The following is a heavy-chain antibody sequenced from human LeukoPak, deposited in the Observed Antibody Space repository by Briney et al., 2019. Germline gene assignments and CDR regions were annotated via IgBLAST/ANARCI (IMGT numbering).Heavy chain of an antibody. CDR2: SSAYNGDT. Sequence: ASVKVSCKASGYVFASYGITWMRQAPGQGPEWMGWSSAYNGDTNYAQKFQDRLTMTTDTSTATAYMELRSLTSDDTAVYYCATPLGGGDLDFDYWGQGTLVTVSS. CDR3: ATPLGGGDLDFDY. CDR1: GYVFASYG. D-gene: IGHD2-21*02. J-gene: IGHJ4*02. V-gene: IGHV1-18*01.